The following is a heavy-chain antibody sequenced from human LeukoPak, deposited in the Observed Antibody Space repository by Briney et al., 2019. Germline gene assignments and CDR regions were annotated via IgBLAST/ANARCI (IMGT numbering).Heavy chain of an antibody. V-gene: IGHV3-7*03. D-gene: IGHD3-10*01. CDR1: GFTFSSYW. J-gene: IGHJ6*03. CDR3: ATQGHYYGSGKPYHYYYMDV. CDR2: IKQDGSEK. Sequence: GRSLRLSCAASGFTFSSYWMSWVRQAPGKGLEWVANIKQDGSEKYYVDSVKGRFTISRDNAKNSLYLQMNSLRAEDTAVYYCATQGHYYGSGKPYHYYYMDVWGKGTTVTVSS.